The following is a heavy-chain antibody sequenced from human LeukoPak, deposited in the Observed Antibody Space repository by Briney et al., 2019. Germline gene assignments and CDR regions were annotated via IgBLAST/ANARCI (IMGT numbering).Heavy chain of an antibody. CDR3: ARDKTVTTHYYYYYYMDV. Sequence: PGGSLRLSCAASGFTFSTYWMSWVRQAPGKGLEWVANIKEDGSEKYYVNSVKGRFTISRDNARNSLYLQINSLRAEDTAVYYCARDKTVTTHYYYYYYMDVWGKGTTVTVSS. CDR2: IKEDGSEK. CDR1: GFTFSTYW. J-gene: IGHJ6*03. V-gene: IGHV3-7*01. D-gene: IGHD4-11*01.